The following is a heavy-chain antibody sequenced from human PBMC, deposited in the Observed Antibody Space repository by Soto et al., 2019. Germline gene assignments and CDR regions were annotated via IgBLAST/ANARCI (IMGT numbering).Heavy chain of an antibody. Sequence: ASVKVSCKASGYTFTSYAMHWVRQAPGQRLEWMGWINAGNGNTKYSQKVQGRVTMTEDTSTDTAYMELSSLRSGDTAVYYCATPVYSSGWPFDYWGQGTLVTVSS. D-gene: IGHD6-19*01. CDR2: INAGNGNT. J-gene: IGHJ4*02. V-gene: IGHV1-3*01. CDR1: GYTFTSYA. CDR3: ATPVYSSGWPFDY.